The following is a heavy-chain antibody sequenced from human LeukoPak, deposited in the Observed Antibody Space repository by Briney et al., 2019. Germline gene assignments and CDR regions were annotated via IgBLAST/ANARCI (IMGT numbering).Heavy chain of an antibody. Sequence: SETLSLTCAVSGYSISSGYYWGWIRQPPGKGLEWIGSIYHSGSTYYNPSLKSRVTISVDTSKNQFSLRPSSVTAADTAVYYCARTEDFWSGYYAWYFDLWGRGTLVTVSS. CDR2: IYHSGST. D-gene: IGHD3-3*01. J-gene: IGHJ2*01. CDR3: ARTEDFWSGYYAWYFDL. CDR1: GYSISSGYY. V-gene: IGHV4-38-2*01.